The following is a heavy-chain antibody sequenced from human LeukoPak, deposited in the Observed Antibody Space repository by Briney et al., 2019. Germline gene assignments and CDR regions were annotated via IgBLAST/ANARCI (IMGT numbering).Heavy chain of an antibody. CDR2: ISGSGGST. D-gene: IGHD2-21*02. Sequence: GGSLRLSCAASGFTFSSYAMHWVRQAPGKGLEWVSAISGSGGSTYYADSVKGRFTISRDNSKNTLYLQMNSLRAEDTAVYYCAKGGTSVTAITYYYYGMDVWGQGTTVTVSS. CDR3: AKGGTSVTAITYYYYGMDV. V-gene: IGHV3-23*01. CDR1: GFTFSSYA. J-gene: IGHJ6*02.